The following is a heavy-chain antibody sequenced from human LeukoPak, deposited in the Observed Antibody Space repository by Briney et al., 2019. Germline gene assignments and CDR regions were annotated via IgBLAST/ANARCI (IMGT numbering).Heavy chain of an antibody. V-gene: IGHV3-7*01. J-gene: IGHJ4*02. CDR3: ATDRDNSDWQKRFDS. CDR1: GFTFSTYW. CDR2: LNQDASEI. Sequence: GGSLRLSCAASGFTFSTYWMNWYRQAPGKGLEWVGNLNQDASEINYVDSVRGRFTISRDNAKNSLHLQMNSLRAEDTAVYYCATDRDNSDWQKRFDSWGQGTLVTVSS. D-gene: IGHD2-21*02.